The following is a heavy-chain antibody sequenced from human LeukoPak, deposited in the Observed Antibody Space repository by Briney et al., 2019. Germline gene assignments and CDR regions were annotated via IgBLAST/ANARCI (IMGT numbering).Heavy chain of an antibody. V-gene: IGHV5-10-1*01. J-gene: IGHJ6*04. CDR3: ARRHGSGKGYYGMDV. Sequence: GESLRISCKGSGYSFISYWISWVRQMPGKGLEWMGRIDPSDSYTNYSPSFQGHVTISVDKSISTAYLQWSSLKASDTAMYYCARRHGSGKGYYGMDVGGKGTTVTVS. CDR1: GYSFISYW. D-gene: IGHD3-10*01. CDR2: IDPSDSYT.